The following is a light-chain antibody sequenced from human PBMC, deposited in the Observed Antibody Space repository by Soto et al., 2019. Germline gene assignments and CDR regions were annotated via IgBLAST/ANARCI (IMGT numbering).Light chain of an antibody. Sequence: QSASVSGSPGQSITISCTGTSSDVGGYDYVSWYQLHPGKAPKLMVFEVNNRPSGVSYRFSGSKSGNTASLTISGLQAEDEADYFCSSYSISTAYLFGTGTKLTVL. CDR2: EVN. J-gene: IGLJ1*01. CDR3: SSYSISTAYL. V-gene: IGLV2-14*01. CDR1: SSDVGGYDY.